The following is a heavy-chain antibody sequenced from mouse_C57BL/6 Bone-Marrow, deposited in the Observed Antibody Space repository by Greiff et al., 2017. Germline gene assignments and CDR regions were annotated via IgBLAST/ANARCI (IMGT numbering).Heavy chain of an antibody. CDR2: ISSGGDYI. D-gene: IGHD1-1*01. CDR1: GFTFSSYA. J-gene: IGHJ4*01. Sequence: EVMLVESGEGLVKPGGSLKLSCAASGFTFSSYAMSWVRQTPEKRLEWVAYISSGGDYIYYADTVKGRFTISRDNARNTLYLQRSSLKSEDTAMYYCTNDRNYYGSSYWAMDYWGQGTSVTVSS. CDR3: TNDRNYYGSSYWAMDY. V-gene: IGHV5-9-1*02.